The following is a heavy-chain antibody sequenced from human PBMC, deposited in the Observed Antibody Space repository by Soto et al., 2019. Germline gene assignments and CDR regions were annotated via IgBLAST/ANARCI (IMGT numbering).Heavy chain of an antibody. V-gene: IGHV4-34*01. D-gene: IGHD2-15*01. CDR3: ARDQVSDIDYYYYGMDV. CDR1: GGSFSGYY. J-gene: IGHJ6*02. Sequence: PSDTLSLTCAVYGGSFSGYYWSWIRQPPGKGLEWIGEINHSGSTNYNPSLKSRVTISVDTSKNQFSLKLSSVTAADTAVYYCARDQVSDIDYYYYGMDVRGQGTTVTVSS. CDR2: INHSGST.